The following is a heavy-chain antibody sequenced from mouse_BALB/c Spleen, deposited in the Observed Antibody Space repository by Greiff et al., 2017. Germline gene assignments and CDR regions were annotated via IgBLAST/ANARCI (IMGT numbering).Heavy chain of an antibody. D-gene: IGHD1-2*01. Sequence: VMLVESGPGLVAPSQSLSITCTVSGFSLTSYDISWIRQPPGKGLEWLGVIWTGGGTNYNSAFMSRLSISKDNSKSQVFLKMNSLQTDDTAIYYCVRSLLRDYFDYWGQGTTLTVSS. CDR2: IWTGGGT. V-gene: IGHV2-9-2*01. CDR1: GFSLTSYD. CDR3: VRSLLRDYFDY. J-gene: IGHJ2*01.